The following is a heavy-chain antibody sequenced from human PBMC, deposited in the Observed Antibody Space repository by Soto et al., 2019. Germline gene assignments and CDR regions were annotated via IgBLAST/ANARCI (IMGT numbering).Heavy chain of an antibody. CDR2: ISYDGSNK. CDR3: AKDGGEGGTDV. V-gene: IGHV3-30*18. D-gene: IGHD3-16*01. CDR1: GSTFSSYG. J-gene: IGHJ6*02. Sequence: GGSLRLSCAASGSTFSSYGMHWVRQAPGKGLEWVAVISYDGSNKYYADSVKGRFTISRDNSKNTLYLQMNSLRAEDTAVYYCAKDGGEGGTDVWGQGTTVTVSS.